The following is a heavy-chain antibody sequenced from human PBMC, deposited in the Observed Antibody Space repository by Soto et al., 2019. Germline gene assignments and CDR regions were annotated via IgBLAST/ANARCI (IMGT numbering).Heavy chain of an antibody. D-gene: IGHD5-18*01. CDR3: AHRRGYSYGYSGWFWFDP. V-gene: IGHV2-5*02. J-gene: IGHJ5*02. CDR1: GFSLSTSGVG. Sequence: QITLKESGPTLVKPTQTLTLTCTFSGFSLSTSGVGVGWIRQPPGKALEWLALIYWDDDKRYSPSLKSRLTITKDTSKNQVVLTMTNMDPVDTATYYCAHRRGYSYGYSGWFWFDPWGQGTLVTVSS. CDR2: IYWDDDK.